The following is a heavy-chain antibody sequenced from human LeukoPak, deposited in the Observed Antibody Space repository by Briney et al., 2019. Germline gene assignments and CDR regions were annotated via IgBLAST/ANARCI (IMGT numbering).Heavy chain of an antibody. Sequence: GESLQISCKGSGYSFTSYWIGWVRQMPGKGLEWMGIIYPGDSDTRYSPSFQGQVTISADKSISTAYLQWSSLKASDTAMYYRARTATYSGWYWFDPWGQGTLVTVSS. CDR1: GYSFTSYW. J-gene: IGHJ5*02. D-gene: IGHD6-19*01. CDR2: IYPGDSDT. V-gene: IGHV5-51*01. CDR3: ARTATYSGWYWFDP.